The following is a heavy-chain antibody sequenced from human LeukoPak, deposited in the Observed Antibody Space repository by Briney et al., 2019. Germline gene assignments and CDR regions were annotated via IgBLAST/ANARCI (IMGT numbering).Heavy chain of an antibody. Sequence: PGGSLRLSCAASGFTFDDYAMHWVRQAPGKGLEWVSGISWNSGSIGYADSVKGRFTISRDNAKNSLYLQMNSLRAEDMALYYCAKDNEYSGGRIVGAFDIWGQGTMVTVSS. CDR2: ISWNSGSI. CDR3: AKDNEYSGGRIVGAFDI. CDR1: GFTFDDYA. J-gene: IGHJ3*02. V-gene: IGHV3-9*03. D-gene: IGHD6-19*01.